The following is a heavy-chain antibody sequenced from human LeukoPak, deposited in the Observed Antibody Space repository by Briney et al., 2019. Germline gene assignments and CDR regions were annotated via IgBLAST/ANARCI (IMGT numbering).Heavy chain of an antibody. CDR3: ARRPGEYGGNDFDY. CDR1: GGSINSRSDY. CDR2: IYYSGST. V-gene: IGHV4-39*01. Sequence: SETLSLTCTVSGGSINSRSDYWGWIRQPPGKGLEWIGSIYYSGSTHYNPSLKSRVTMSIDTSKNQFSLRLSSVTAADTAVYYCARRPGEYGGNDFDYWGQGTLVTVSS. D-gene: IGHD4/OR15-4a*01. J-gene: IGHJ4*02.